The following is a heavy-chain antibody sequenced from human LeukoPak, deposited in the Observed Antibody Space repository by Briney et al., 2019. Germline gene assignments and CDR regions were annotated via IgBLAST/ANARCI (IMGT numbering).Heavy chain of an antibody. D-gene: IGHD4-17*01. J-gene: IGHJ4*02. V-gene: IGHV3-74*01. CDR2: IKSDGSST. CDR3: ARDHGDYYFDY. Sequence: PGGSRRLSCAASGFTFNNHWMHWVRQAPGKGLVWVSRIKSDGSSTNYADSVKGRFTISRDNARNTLYLQMNSLRAGDTAMYFCARDHGDYYFDYWGPGTLVTVSS. CDR1: GFTFNNHW.